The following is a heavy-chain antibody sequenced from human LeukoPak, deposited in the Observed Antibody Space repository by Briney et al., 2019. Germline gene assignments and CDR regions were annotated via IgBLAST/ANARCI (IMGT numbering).Heavy chain of an antibody. CDR3: AIFSSVGVEYYFDY. CDR1: GYTFTSYY. CDR2: INPSGGST. Sequence: ASVKVSCKASGYTFTSYYMHWVRQAPGQGLEWMGIINPSGGSTSYAQKLQGRVTMTTDTSTSTAYMELRSLRSEDTAVYYCAIFSSVGVEYYFDYWGQGTLVTVSS. V-gene: IGHV1-46*01. J-gene: IGHJ4*02. D-gene: IGHD3-10*01.